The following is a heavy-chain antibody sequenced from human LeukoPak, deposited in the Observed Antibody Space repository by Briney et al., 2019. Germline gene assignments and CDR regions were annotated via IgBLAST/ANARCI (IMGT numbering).Heavy chain of an antibody. Sequence: KPGGSLRLSCAASGFTFSSYSMNWVRQAPGKGLEWVSSISSSSSYIYYADSVKGRFTISRDNAKNSLYLQMNSLRAEDTAVYYCARDKHCTNGVCYSPSYAFDIWGQGTMVTVSS. D-gene: IGHD2-8*01. CDR2: ISSSSSYI. V-gene: IGHV3-21*01. CDR1: GFTFSSYS. J-gene: IGHJ3*02. CDR3: ARDKHCTNGVCYSPSYAFDI.